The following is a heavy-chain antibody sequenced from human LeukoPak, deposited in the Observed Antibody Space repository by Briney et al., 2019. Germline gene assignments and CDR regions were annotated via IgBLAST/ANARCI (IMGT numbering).Heavy chain of an antibody. Sequence: GGSLRLSCAASGFTFSSYGVDWVRQAPGKGLEWVAVIWYDGSSKYYADSVKGRFIISRDNSKNTAYLLMNSLRSEDTAVYYCARLGSSWSFDYWGQGALVTVSS. V-gene: IGHV3-33*01. CDR1: GFTFSSYG. CDR2: IWYDGSSK. J-gene: IGHJ4*02. CDR3: ARLGSSWSFDY. D-gene: IGHD6-13*01.